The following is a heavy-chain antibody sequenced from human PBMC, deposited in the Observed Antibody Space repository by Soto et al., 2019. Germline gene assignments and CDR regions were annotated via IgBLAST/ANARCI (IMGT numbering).Heavy chain of an antibody. CDR1: GFTFSSYA. J-gene: IGHJ6*02. Sequence: GGSLRLSCAASGFTFSSYAMHWVRQAPGKGLEWVAVISYDGSNKYYADSVKGRFTISRDNSKNTLYLQMNSLRAEDTAVYYCARGIVVVPAARGIHYYYGMDVRGQGTPVTVSS. CDR3: ARGIVVVPAARGIHYYYGMDV. CDR2: ISYDGSNK. V-gene: IGHV3-30-3*01. D-gene: IGHD2-2*01.